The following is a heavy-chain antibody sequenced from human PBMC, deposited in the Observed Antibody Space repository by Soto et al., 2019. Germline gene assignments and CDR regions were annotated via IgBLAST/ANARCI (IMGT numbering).Heavy chain of an antibody. CDR2: IYHSGST. CDR3: ARSYYYDSSGYYPYYYYYYGMDV. V-gene: IGHV4-30-2*01. J-gene: IGHJ6*02. Sequence: LSLTCAVSGGSISSGGYSWSWIRQPPGKGLEWIGYIYHSGSTYYNPSLKSRVTISVDRSKNQFSLKLSSVTAADTAVYYCARSYYYDSSGYYPYYYYYYGMDVWGQGTTVTVSS. CDR1: GGSISSGGYS. D-gene: IGHD3-22*01.